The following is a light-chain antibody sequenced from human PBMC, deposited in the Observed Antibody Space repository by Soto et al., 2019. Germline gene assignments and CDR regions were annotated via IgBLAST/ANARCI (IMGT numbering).Light chain of an antibody. Sequence: EIVLTQSPDTLSLSPGERATLSCRASQSVGNNFLAWYQQKPGQAPTLLIYDASSRASGLPDRFSGSGSETDFTLTVSRLELEDFAIYYCQQYDSSPLTFGQGTKVDIK. CDR1: QSVGNNF. V-gene: IGKV3-20*01. J-gene: IGKJ1*01. CDR2: DAS. CDR3: QQYDSSPLT.